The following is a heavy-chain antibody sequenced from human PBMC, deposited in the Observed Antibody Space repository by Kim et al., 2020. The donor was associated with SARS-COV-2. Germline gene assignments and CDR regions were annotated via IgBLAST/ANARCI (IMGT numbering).Heavy chain of an antibody. CDR2: ISVGDGTT. D-gene: IGHD5-18*01. CDR1: GFTFSSYA. V-gene: IGHV3-23*01. CDR3: AKGGSPIQLWLIYFDY. J-gene: IGHJ4*02. Sequence: GGSLRLSCAGTGFTFSSYAMSWVRQAPGKGLEWVSAISVGDGTTYYADSVKGRFTISRDDSKNTLYLQMNSLRAEDTAAYYCAKGGSPIQLWLIYFDYWGRGTLVTVSS.